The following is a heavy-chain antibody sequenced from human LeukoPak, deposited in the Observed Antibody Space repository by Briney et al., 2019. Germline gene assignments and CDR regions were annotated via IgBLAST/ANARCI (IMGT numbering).Heavy chain of an antibody. CDR2: IYHSGST. V-gene: IGHV4-30-2*01. Sequence: PSETLSLTCAVSGGSISSGGYSWSWIRQPPGKGLEWTGYIYHSGSTYYNPSLKSRVTISVDRSKNQFSLKLSSVTAADTAVYYCARGGTRTAYYFDYWGQGTLVTVSS. CDR1: GGSISSGGYS. CDR3: ARGGTRTAYYFDY. D-gene: IGHD3-16*01. J-gene: IGHJ4*02.